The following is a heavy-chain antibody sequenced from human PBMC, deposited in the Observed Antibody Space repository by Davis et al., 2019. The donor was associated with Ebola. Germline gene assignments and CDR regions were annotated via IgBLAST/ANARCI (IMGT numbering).Heavy chain of an antibody. CDR1: RYTFTNYG. CDR2: INPHNGNT. D-gene: IGHD1-1*01. Sequence: ASVTVSCKPSRYTFTNYGIPWVRQAPGQGLEWMGWINPHNGNTNYAQNVQGRVTMTTDTSTSTAYMEVGTLRSDDTAVYYCARAQFPTTSDHWGQGTLVTVSS. CDR3: ARAQFPTTSDH. V-gene: IGHV1-18*04. J-gene: IGHJ4*02.